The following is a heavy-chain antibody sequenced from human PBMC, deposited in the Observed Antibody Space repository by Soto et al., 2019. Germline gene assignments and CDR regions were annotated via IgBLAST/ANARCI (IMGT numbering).Heavy chain of an antibody. CDR1: GFTFSSYE. D-gene: IGHD4-17*01. V-gene: IGHV3-48*03. CDR2: ISSSGSTM. Sequence: GGSLRLSCAASGFTFSSYEMNWVRQAPGKGLEWVSYISSSGSTMYYADSVKGRFTISRDNAKNSLYLQMNSLRIEDTALYYCAHPRGYGVFDSYDIWGQGTMVTISS. CDR3: AHPRGYGVFDSYDI. J-gene: IGHJ3*02.